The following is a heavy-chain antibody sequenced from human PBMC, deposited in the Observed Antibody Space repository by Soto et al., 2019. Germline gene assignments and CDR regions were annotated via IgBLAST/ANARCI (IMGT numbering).Heavy chain of an antibody. J-gene: IGHJ3*02. CDR3: ARDNWNDGEDAFDI. V-gene: IGHV4-59*08. Sequence: QVQLQESGPGLVKPSETLSLTCTVSGGSISSYYWSWIRQPPGKGLEWIGYIYYSGSTNYNPSLKIRVTISVDTSKNQFSLKLSSVTAADTAVYYCARDNWNDGEDAFDIWGQGTMVTVSS. D-gene: IGHD1-1*01. CDR1: GGSISSYY. CDR2: IYYSGST.